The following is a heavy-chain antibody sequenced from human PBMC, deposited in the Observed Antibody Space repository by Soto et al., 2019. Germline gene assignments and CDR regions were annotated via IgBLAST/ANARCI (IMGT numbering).Heavy chain of an antibody. CDR2: ISYDGSNK. CDR1: GFTFSSYA. CDR3: AREDEGVVVAATLYYYYGMDV. Sequence: GGSLRLSCAASGFTFSSYAMHWVRQAPGKGLEWVAVISYDGSNKYYADSVKGRFTISRDNSKNTLYLQMNSLRAEDTAVYYCAREDEGVVVAATLYYYYGMDVWGQGTTVTVSS. V-gene: IGHV3-30-3*01. D-gene: IGHD2-15*01. J-gene: IGHJ6*02.